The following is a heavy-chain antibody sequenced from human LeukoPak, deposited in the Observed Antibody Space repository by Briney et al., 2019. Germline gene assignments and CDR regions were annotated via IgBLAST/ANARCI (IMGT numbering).Heavy chain of an antibody. CDR2: NYYSGST. CDR3: ARERAGDYGSFDY. CDR1: GGSISSYY. D-gene: IGHD4-17*01. J-gene: IGHJ4*02. V-gene: IGHV4-59*01. Sequence: PSETLSLTCTVSGGSISSYYWSWIRQPPGKGLEWIGYNYYSGSTNYNPSLKSRVTISVDTSKNQFSLKLSSVTAADTAVYYCARERAGDYGSFDYWGQGTLVTVSS.